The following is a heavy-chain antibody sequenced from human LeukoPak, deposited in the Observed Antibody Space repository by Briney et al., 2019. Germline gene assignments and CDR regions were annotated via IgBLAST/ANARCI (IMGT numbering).Heavy chain of an antibody. CDR1: GGSFSGYY. CDR3: ARGNRGGLAAAVFDY. D-gene: IGHD6-13*01. CDR2: INHSGST. J-gene: IGHJ4*02. Sequence: SETLSLTCAVYGGSFSGYYWSWIRQPPGKGLEWIGEINHSGSTNYNPSLESRVTISVDTSKNQFSLKLSSVTAADTAVYYCARGNRGGLAAAVFDYWGQGTLVTVSS. V-gene: IGHV4-34*01.